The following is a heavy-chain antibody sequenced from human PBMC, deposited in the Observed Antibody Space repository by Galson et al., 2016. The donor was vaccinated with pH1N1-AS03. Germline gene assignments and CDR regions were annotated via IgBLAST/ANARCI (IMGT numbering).Heavy chain of an antibody. CDR3: AKDVFGWAFDV. J-gene: IGHJ3*01. D-gene: IGHD3-10*01. Sequence: SLRLSCAAPGFSVRANAMSWVRQAPGKGLEWVASLDGGGDGTHYAGAVRGRFTISRDTSESTVYLQMNSLRAEDTALYYCAKDVFGWAFDVWGQGTMVTVSS. CDR1: GFSVRANA. V-gene: IGHV3-23*01. CDR2: LDGGGDGT.